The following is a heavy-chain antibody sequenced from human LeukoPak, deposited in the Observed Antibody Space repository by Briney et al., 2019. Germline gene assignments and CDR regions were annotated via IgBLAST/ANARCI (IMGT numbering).Heavy chain of an antibody. CDR3: ARGRVHPYSGRRGDYFDY. V-gene: IGHV4-34*01. J-gene: IGHJ4*02. CDR2: INHSGST. Sequence: SETLSLTCAVYGGSFSDYYWSWIRQPPGKGLEWIGEINHSGSTNYNPSLKSRVSISVDTSKNQFSLKLTSVTAADTAVYYCARGRVHPYSGRRGDYFDYWGQGTLVTVSS. D-gene: IGHD3-10*01. CDR1: GGSFSDYY.